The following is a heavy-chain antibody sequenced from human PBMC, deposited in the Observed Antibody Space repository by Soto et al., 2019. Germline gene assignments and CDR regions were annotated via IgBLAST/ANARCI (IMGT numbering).Heavy chain of an antibody. CDR2: VYYSGST. CDR1: GGSISSSSYY. Sequence: SETLSLTCTVSGGSISSSSYYWGWIRQPPGKGLEWIGTVYYSGSTYYSPSLRSRVTISVDTAKNQFSLKLSSVTAADTAVYYCASELGYCSGGSCYSKYYFDYWGQGTLVTVSS. CDR3: ASELGYCSGGSCYSKYYFDY. J-gene: IGHJ4*02. D-gene: IGHD2-15*01. V-gene: IGHV4-39*01.